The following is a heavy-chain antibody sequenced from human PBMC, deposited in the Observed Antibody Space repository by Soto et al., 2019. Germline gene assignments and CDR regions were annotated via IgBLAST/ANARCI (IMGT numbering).Heavy chain of an antibody. CDR3: ARDLVGFGELLADTYYYYYMDV. Sequence: GASVKVSCKASGYTLTSYYMHWVRQAPGQGLEWMGIINPSGGSTSYAQKFQGRVTMTRDTSTSTVYMELSSLRSEDTAVYYCARDLVGFGELLADTYYYYYMDVWGKGTTVTVSS. CDR2: INPSGGST. D-gene: IGHD3-10*01. J-gene: IGHJ6*03. CDR1: GYTLTSYY. V-gene: IGHV1-46*03.